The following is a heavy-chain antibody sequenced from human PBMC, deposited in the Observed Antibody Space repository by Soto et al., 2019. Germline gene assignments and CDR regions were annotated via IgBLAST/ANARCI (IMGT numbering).Heavy chain of an antibody. V-gene: IGHV3-48*02. CDR1: GFTFSSYS. Sequence: EVQLVESGGGLVQPGGSLRLSCAASGFTFSSYSMNWVRQAPGKGLEWVSYISSSSSTIYYADSVKGRFTISGDNDKNSLDLQMNSLRDEDTAVYYCARDFPDYYDSSGFDYWGQGTLVTVSS. CDR3: ARDFPDYYDSSGFDY. D-gene: IGHD3-22*01. CDR2: ISSSSSTI. J-gene: IGHJ4*02.